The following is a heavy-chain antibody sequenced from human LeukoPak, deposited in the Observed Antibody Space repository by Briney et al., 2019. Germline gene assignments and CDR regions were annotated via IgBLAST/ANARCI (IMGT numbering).Heavy chain of an antibody. CDR1: GFTFSSYS. CDR2: ISGSGSTI. V-gene: IGHV3-48*04. Sequence: GGSLRLSCAASGFTFSSYSMNWVRQAPGKGLGWVSYISGSGSTIYYADSVKGRFTISRDNAKNSLYLQMNSLRVEDTAVYYCVRSSSWAVFDYWGQGTLVTVSS. CDR3: VRSSSWAVFDY. D-gene: IGHD6-13*01. J-gene: IGHJ4*02.